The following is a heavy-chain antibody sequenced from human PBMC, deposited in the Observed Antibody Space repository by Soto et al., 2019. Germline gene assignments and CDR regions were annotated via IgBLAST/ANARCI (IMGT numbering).Heavy chain of an antibody. V-gene: IGHV1-69*05. CDR1: GGTLSSYA. CDR2: IIPVFNTT. D-gene: IGHD1-1*01. CDR3: ARIPRSRSRTGTTEYYYSYMDV. Sequence: ASVKVSCKASGGTLSSYASSWVRQAPGQGLAWMGWIIPVFNTTKSAQNFQGRVTMTTDTPTSTVYMELRSLRSDDTAVYYCARIPRSRSRTGTTEYYYSYMDVWGKGPTVTVSS. J-gene: IGHJ6*03.